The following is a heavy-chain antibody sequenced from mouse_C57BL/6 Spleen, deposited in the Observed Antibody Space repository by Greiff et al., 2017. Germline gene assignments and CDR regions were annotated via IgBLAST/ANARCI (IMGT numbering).Heavy chain of an antibody. D-gene: IGHD2-10*01. CDR2: IWSGGST. J-gene: IGHJ1*03. Sequence: VQLQESGPGLVQPSQSLSITCTVSGFSLTSYGVHWVRQPPGKGLEWLGVIWSGGSTDYNAAFISRLSIIKDNSKSQVFFKMNSLQADDTAIYYWAKALLRWYFDVWCTGTTVTVSS. CDR3: AKALLRWYFDV. V-gene: IGHV2-4*01. CDR1: GFSLTSYG.